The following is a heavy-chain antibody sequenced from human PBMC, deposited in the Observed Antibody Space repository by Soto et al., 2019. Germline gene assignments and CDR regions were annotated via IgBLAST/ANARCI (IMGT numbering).Heavy chain of an antibody. V-gene: IGHV3-7*03. D-gene: IGHD1-1*01. J-gene: IGHJ6*02. Sequence: GGSLRLSCAASGLSFSLYWMTWARQAPGKGLEWVANIKKDGSEKYYLDSVKGRFTISRDNAKNSVYLQMNSLRVEDTAIYYCVRDNERPGAPGYYYFGMDVWGQGTTVTVSS. CDR2: IKKDGSEK. CDR3: VRDNERPGAPGYYYFGMDV. CDR1: GLSFSLYW.